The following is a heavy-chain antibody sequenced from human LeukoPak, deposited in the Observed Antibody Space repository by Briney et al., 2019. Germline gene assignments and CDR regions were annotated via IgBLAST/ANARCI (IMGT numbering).Heavy chain of an antibody. Sequence: ASVKVSCKASGCTFSSYTISWVRQAPGQGLEWMGRIIPILGIANYAQKFQGRVTITADKSTSTAYMELSSLRSEDTAVYFCARDLSRFDPWGQGTLVTVSS. V-gene: IGHV1-69*04. CDR2: IIPILGIA. D-gene: IGHD2/OR15-2a*01. CDR1: GCTFSSYT. J-gene: IGHJ5*02. CDR3: ARDLSRFDP.